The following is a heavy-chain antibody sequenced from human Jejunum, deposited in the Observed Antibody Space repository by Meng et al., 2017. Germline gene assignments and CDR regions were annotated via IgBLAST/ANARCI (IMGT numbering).Heavy chain of an antibody. J-gene: IGHJ4*02. CDR1: GFIFTTYA. CDR3: AKGGYSFGYNDF. CDR2: ISDSGGRT. Sequence: GGSLRLSCEASGFIFTTYAMSWIRQAPGKGLEWVSVISDSGGRTYYADSVKGRFTISRDNSKNTLYLQMNSLRVEDTAIYYCAKGGYSFGYNDFWGQGTLLTVTS. V-gene: IGHV3-23*01. D-gene: IGHD5-18*01.